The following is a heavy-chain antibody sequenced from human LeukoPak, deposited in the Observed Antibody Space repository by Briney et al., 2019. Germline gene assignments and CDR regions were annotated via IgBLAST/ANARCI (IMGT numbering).Heavy chain of an antibody. V-gene: IGHV4-39*07. D-gene: IGHD3-3*01. CDR1: GGSISSSSYY. CDR3: ASGRLTIFGVVMRPIQSWFDP. J-gene: IGHJ5*02. Sequence: SETLSLTCTVSGGSISSSSYYWGWIRQPPGTGLEWIGSIYYSGSTYYNPSLKSRVTISVDTSKNQFSLKLSSVTAADTAVYSCASGRLTIFGVVMRPIQSWFDPGGQGTLVTVSS. CDR2: IYYSGST.